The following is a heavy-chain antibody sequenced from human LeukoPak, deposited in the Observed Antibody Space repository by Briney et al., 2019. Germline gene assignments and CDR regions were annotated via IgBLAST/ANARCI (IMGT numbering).Heavy chain of an antibody. D-gene: IGHD3-3*01. CDR3: ARAPNYDFWRRRIYFDY. V-gene: IGHV1-3*03. J-gene: IGHJ4*02. CDR1: GYTFTSYA. Sequence: GASVKVSCKASGYTFTSYAIHWVRQAPGQRLEWMGWISAANGNTKYSQELQGRVTITRVTSASTAYMELSSLRSEDMAVYYCARAPNYDFWRRRIYFDYWGQGTLVTVSS. CDR2: ISAANGNT.